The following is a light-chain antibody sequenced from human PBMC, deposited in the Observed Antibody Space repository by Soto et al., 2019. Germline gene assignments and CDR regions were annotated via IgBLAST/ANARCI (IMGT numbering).Light chain of an antibody. CDR2: DTN. CDR1: TGAVTSGYF. V-gene: IGLV7-43*01. CDR3: LLYYDGAYV. J-gene: IGLJ1*01. Sequence: QTVVTQEPSLTVSPGGTVTLTCTSSTGAVTSGYFPTWFQQKPGQGTRALIYDTNKNRSWTPARFSGSLLGGKAALTLSGVQPEDEAEYYCLLYYDGAYVFGTGTKVTVL.